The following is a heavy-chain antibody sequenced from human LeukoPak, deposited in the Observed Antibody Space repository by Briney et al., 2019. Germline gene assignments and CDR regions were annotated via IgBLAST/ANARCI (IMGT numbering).Heavy chain of an antibody. V-gene: IGHV4-39*01. J-gene: IGHJ1*01. CDR1: GGSISSSSYY. CDR2: IYYSGST. CDR3: ARGEMATIRRYFQH. D-gene: IGHD5-24*01. Sequence: SETLSLTCTVSGGSISSSSYYWGWIRQPPGKGLEWIGSIYYSGSTYYNPSLKSRVTISVDTSKNQFSLKLSSVTAADTAVYYCARGEMATIRRYFQHWGQGTLVTVSS.